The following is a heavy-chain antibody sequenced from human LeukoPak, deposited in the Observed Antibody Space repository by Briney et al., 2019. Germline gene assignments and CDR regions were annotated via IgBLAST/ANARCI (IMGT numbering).Heavy chain of an antibody. CDR2: IIPMFGTA. CDR3: ARAPTGTRGMDV. CDR1: GGTFSSYA. D-gene: IGHD1-7*01. Sequence: ASVKVSCKASGGTFSSYAISWVRQAPGEGLEWMGGIIPMFGTANYAQKFQGRVTITADKSTSTAYMELSSLRSEDTAVYYCARAPTGTRGMDVWGKGTTVTVSS. V-gene: IGHV1-69*06. J-gene: IGHJ6*03.